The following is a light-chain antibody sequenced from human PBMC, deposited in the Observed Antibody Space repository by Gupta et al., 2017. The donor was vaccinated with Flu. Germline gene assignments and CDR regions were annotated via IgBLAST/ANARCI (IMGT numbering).Light chain of an antibody. Sequence: SSGLTQDPAVSVALGQTVRITCQGDSLRTFSATWYQQKPGQAPLLIIHSDTTRPSGIPDRFSGYRAGNNASCQIKGAQAEDEADDYWAYTDSGSKHFVVGAGTKLTVL. CDR2: SDT. V-gene: IGLV3-19*01. CDR1: SLRTFS. J-gene: IGLJ1*01. CDR3: AYTDSGSKHFV.